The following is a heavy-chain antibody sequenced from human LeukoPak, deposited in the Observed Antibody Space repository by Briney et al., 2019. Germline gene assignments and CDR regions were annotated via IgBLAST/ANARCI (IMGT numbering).Heavy chain of an antibody. CDR3: ARLPSGSYYYFDY. D-gene: IGHD1-26*01. J-gene: IGHJ4*02. V-gene: IGHV4-34*01. Sequence: SETLSLTCAVYGGSFSGYYWSWIRQPPGKGLEWIGEINHRGSTNYNPSLKSRVTISVDTSKNQCSLKLSSVTAADTAVYYCARLPSGSYYYFDYWGQGTLVTGSS. CDR1: GGSFSGYY. CDR2: INHRGST.